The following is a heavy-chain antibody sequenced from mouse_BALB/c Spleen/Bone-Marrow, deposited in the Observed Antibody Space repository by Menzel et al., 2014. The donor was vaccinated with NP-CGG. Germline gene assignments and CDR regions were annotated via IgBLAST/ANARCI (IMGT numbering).Heavy chain of an antibody. CDR1: GYTFTDYA. CDR3: ASRGGSSWFAY. V-gene: IGHV1S137*01. J-gene: IGHJ3*01. Sequence: QVQLQQSGAELVRPGVSVKISCKGSGYTFTDYAMHWVKQSHAKSLEWIGVISTYYGDASYNQKFKCKATMTVDKSSSTAYMELARLTSEDSAIYYCASRGGSSWFAYWGQGTLVTVSA. CDR2: ISTYYGDA.